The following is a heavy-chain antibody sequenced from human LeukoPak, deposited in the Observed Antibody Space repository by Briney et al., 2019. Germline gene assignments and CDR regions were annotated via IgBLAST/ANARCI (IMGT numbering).Heavy chain of an antibody. Sequence: GGSLRLSCAASGFTFSNYAMSWVRQAPGKGLEWVSSISSSSSYIYYADSVKGRFTISRDNAKNSLYLQMNSLRAEDTAVYYCAGVNYYDSSGYYHYWGQGTLVTVSS. J-gene: IGHJ4*02. CDR1: GFTFSNYA. CDR2: ISSSSSYI. V-gene: IGHV3-21*01. D-gene: IGHD3-22*01. CDR3: AGVNYYDSSGYYHY.